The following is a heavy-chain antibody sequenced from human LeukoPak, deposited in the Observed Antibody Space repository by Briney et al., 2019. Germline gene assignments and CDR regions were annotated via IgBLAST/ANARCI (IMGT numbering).Heavy chain of an antibody. D-gene: IGHD7-27*01. J-gene: IGHJ4*02. V-gene: IGHV1-46*01. Sequence: ASLKVSCKASGYTFTSYYMHWVRQAAGQGLEWMGIINPSGGSTSYAQKFEGRVTMSRDTSTSTVYMELSSVRSEDTAVYYCARDAGAGEYYFDYWGQGTLVTVSS. CDR2: INPSGGST. CDR3: ARDAGAGEYYFDY. CDR1: GYTFTSYY.